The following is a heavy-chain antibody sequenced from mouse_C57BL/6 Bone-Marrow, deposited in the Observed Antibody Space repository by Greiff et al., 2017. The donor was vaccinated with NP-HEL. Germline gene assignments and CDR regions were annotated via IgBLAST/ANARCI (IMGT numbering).Heavy chain of an antibody. CDR3: ARKSNSAWFAY. J-gene: IGHJ3*01. V-gene: IGHV5-6*02. CDR2: ISSGGSYT. CDR1: GFTFSSYG. Sequence: DVKLVESGGDLVKPGGSLKLSCAASGFTFSSYGMSWVRQTPDKRLEWVATISSGGSYTYYPDSVKGRFTISRDNAKNTLYLQMSSLKSEDTAMYYCARKSNSAWFAYWGQGTLVTVSA. D-gene: IGHD2-5*01.